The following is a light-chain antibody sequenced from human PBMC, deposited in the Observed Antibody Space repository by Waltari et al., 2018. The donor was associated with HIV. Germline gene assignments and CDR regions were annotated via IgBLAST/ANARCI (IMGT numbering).Light chain of an antibody. CDR3: ASRDNNGKRVL. V-gene: IGLV3-19*01. CDR1: SLRNYY. J-gene: IGLJ3*02. Sequence: ELTQDPIVSVTLGQTVTITCQGDSLRNYYASWHQLKPGQAPILVIYDKNTRPSGIPDRFSGSTSGNTASLTITGSQAEDEADYFCASRDNNGKRVLFGGGTKLTVL. CDR2: DKN.